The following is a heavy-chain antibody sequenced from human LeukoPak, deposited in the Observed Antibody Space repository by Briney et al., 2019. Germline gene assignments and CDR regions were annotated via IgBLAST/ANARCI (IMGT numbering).Heavy chain of an antibody. D-gene: IGHD2-2*01. CDR2: IYPGDSDT. CDR1: GYSFTNYW. J-gene: IGHJ4*02. Sequence: GGSLRLSCKGSGYSFTNYWIGWVRQMPGKGLEWMGLIYPGDSDTRYSPSFQGQVTISADKSINTAYLQWSSLKASDTAMYYCARELRFCSTANCYTRDFWGQGTLVTVSS. CDR3: ARELRFCSTANCYTRDF. V-gene: IGHV5-51*01.